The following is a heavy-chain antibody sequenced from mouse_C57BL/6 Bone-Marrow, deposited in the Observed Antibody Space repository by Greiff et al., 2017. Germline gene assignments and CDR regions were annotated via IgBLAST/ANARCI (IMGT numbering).Heavy chain of an antibody. Sequence: EVKLQQSGPVLVKPGPSVKISCKASGFTFTDYYMHWVKQSHGKSLEWIGLVYPYNGGTSYNQKFKGKATLTVDTSSSTAYMELNSLTSEDSAVYSWARGVGIYYVPLYAMAYWGQGPSAPVSS. CDR1: GFTFTDYY. CDR2: VYPYNGGT. CDR3: ARGVGIYYVPLYAMAY. V-gene: IGHV1-36*01. D-gene: IGHD1-1*01. J-gene: IGHJ4*01.